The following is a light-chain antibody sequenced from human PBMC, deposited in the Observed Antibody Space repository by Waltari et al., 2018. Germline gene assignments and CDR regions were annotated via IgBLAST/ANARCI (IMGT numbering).Light chain of an antibody. J-gene: IGKJ3*01. CDR2: KAS. Sequence: TNNNRARQSISSWLAWYQQKPGKAPKLLIYKASSLESGVPSRFSGSGSGTEFTRTISSLQPDDFATYYCQQYNSYLFTFGPGTKVDIK. CDR3: QQYNSYLFT. CDR1: QSISSW. V-gene: IGKV1-5*03.